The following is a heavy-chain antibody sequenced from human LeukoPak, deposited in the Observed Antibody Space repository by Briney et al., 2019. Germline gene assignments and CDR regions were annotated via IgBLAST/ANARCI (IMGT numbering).Heavy chain of an antibody. CDR2: INTNTGNP. D-gene: IGHD3-9*01. CDR1: GGTFSSYA. Sequence: ASVKVSCKASGGTFSSYAISWVRQAPGQGLEWMGWINTNTGNPTYAQGFTGRFVFSLDTSVSTAYLQISSLKAEDTAVYYCAREPYYDILTGYYHDYWGQGTLVTVSS. CDR3: AREPYYDILTGYYHDY. V-gene: IGHV7-4-1*02. J-gene: IGHJ4*02.